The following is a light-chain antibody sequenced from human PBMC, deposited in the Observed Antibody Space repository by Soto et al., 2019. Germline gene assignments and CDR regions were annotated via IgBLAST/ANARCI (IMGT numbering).Light chain of an antibody. CDR1: QSVSSD. V-gene: IGKV3-15*01. J-gene: IGKJ1*01. CDR2: GAS. CDR3: QQYNTWHPKMA. Sequence: VVTQSPATLSVFPGETATLSCRASQSVSSDLAWYQQRPGQAPRLLIDGASTRATGIPARFRGCGSGTEFRLTISSLQSEDVATYYCQQYNTWHPKMAFGRGTKVEIK.